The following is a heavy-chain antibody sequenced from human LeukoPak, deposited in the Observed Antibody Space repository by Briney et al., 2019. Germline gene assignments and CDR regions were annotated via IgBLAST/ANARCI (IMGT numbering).Heavy chain of an antibody. V-gene: IGHV4-34*01. CDR1: GGSFSGYY. D-gene: IGHD3-10*01. CDR3: WSRSSGGMDV. CDR2: INHSGST. Sequence: SETLSLTCAVYGGSFSGYYWSWIRQPPGKGLEWIGEINHSGSTNYNPSLKSRVTISVDTSKNKFSLKLSSVTAADAAVSYCWSRSSGGMDVWGKGTTVTISS. J-gene: IGHJ6*04.